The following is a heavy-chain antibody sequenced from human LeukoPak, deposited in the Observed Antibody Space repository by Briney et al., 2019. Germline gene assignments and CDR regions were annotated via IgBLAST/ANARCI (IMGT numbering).Heavy chain of an antibody. CDR1: GGTFSSYA. V-gene: IGHV1-69*04. Sequence: SVQVSCKASGGTFSSYAISWVRQAPGQGLEWMGRIIPILGIANYAQKFQGRVTITADKSTSTAYMELSSLRSEDTAVYYCARTYYYGSGSYLDWGKRPYYFDYWGQGTLVTVSS. CDR3: ARTYYYGSGSYLDWGKRPYYFDY. D-gene: IGHD3-10*01. J-gene: IGHJ4*02. CDR2: IIPILGIA.